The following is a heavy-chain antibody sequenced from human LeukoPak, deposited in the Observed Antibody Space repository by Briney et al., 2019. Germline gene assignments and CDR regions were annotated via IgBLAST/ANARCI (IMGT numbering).Heavy chain of an antibody. CDR1: GGTFSSYA. V-gene: IGHV1-69*01. CDR3: ASITKPDPTVRGVITGPFDP. CDR2: IIPIFGTA. Sequence: GSSVKVSCMASGGTFSSYAISWVRQAPGQGLEWMGGIIPIFGTANYAQKFQGRVTITADESTSTAYMELSSLRSEDTAVYYCASITKPDPTVRGVITGPFDPWGQGTLVTVSS. J-gene: IGHJ5*02. D-gene: IGHD3-10*01.